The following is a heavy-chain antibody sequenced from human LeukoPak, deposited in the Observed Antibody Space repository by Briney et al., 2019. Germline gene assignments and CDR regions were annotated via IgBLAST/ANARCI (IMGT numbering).Heavy chain of an antibody. J-gene: IGHJ4*02. D-gene: IGHD1-26*01. Sequence: GGSLRLSCAASGFAFSNYWMSWVRQAPGKGLEWVANIKQDGSEKYYVDSVKGRFTISRDNAKNSLYLQMNSLRAEDTAVYYCARERSIGSLDYWGQGTLVTVSS. CDR1: GFAFSNYW. CDR3: ARERSIGSLDY. V-gene: IGHV3-7*01. CDR2: IKQDGSEK.